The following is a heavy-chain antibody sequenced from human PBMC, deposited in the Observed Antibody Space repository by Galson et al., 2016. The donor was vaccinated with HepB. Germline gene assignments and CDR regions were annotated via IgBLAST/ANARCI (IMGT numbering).Heavy chain of an antibody. CDR1: GFTFSSYA. CDR2: ISGSGDRT. V-gene: IGHV3-23*01. Sequence: SLRLSCAASGFTFSSYAMSWVRQVPGKGLEWVSAISGSGDRTYYVDSVKGRFSISRDNSKNTLHLQMNTLRVEDAAVYYCARELVVGPAEYFHHWGQGTLVTVSS. CDR3: ARELVVGPAEYFHH. D-gene: IGHD1-26*01. J-gene: IGHJ1*01.